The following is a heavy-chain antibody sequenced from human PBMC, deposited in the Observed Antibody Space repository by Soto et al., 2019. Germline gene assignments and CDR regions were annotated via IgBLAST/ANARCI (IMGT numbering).Heavy chain of an antibody. V-gene: IGHV3-43D*04. J-gene: IGHJ6*02. CDR2: ISWDGGST. CDR1: VFTFDDYA. D-gene: IGHD5-18*01. Sequence: EVQLVESGGVVVQPGGSLRLSCAASVFTFDDYAMHWVRQAPGKGLEWVSLISWDGGSTYYADSVKGRFTIYRDNSKNSLYLQMNSLRAEDTALYYCAKTRGYSYGYSDYGMDVWGQGTTVTVSS. CDR3: AKTRGYSYGYSDYGMDV.